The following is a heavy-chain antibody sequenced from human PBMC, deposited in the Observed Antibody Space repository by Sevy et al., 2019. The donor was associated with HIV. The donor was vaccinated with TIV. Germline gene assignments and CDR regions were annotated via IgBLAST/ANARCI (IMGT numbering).Heavy chain of an antibody. J-gene: IGHJ4*02. V-gene: IGHV3-30*03. CDR3: ATTPLWFGELLGYFDY. Sequence: GGSLRLSCAASGFTFSSYGMHWVRQAPGKGLEWVAVISYDGSNKYYADSVKGRFTISRDNSKITLYLQMNSMRAEDTAVYYCATTPLWFGELLGYFDYWGQGTLVTVSS. D-gene: IGHD3-10*01. CDR1: GFTFSSYG. CDR2: ISYDGSNK.